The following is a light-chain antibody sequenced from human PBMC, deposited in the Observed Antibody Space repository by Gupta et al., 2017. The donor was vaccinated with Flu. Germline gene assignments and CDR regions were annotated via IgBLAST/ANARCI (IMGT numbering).Light chain of an antibody. CDR1: HNINSW. J-gene: IGKJ1*01. Sequence: DIQVTQSPSTLSAFVGDRVTMTCRASHNINSWLAWYQQKPGKAPKLLIDEASTLESGVPLRFSGNGAGTECTLTITSLRPEDSGTYYCQQYFSLWAFGPGTKVEV. V-gene: IGKV1-5*03. CDR3: QQYFSLWA. CDR2: EAS.